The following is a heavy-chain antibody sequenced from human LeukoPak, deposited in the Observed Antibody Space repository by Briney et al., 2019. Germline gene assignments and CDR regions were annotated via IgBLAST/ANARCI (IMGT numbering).Heavy chain of an antibody. CDR3: ASSSSWYHFDY. J-gene: IGHJ4*02. V-gene: IGHV3-74*01. Sequence: GGSLRLSCAASGFTFSSYWMHWVRHAPGKGLVWVSRINSDGSSTSYADSVKGRFTISRDNAKNTLYLQMNSLRAEDTAVYYCASSSSWYHFDYWGQGTLVTVSS. CDR2: INSDGSST. D-gene: IGHD6-13*01. CDR1: GFTFSSYW.